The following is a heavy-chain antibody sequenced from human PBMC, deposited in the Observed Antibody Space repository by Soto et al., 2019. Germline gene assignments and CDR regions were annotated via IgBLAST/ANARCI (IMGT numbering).Heavy chain of an antibody. CDR2: INHGGST. CDR3: ARTDIVTTNWFDP. D-gene: IGHD5-12*01. J-gene: IGHJ5*02. V-gene: IGHV4-34*01. CDR1: GESFIGYY. Sequence: QVHLQRWGAGLLKPSETLSLTCAVYGESFIGYYWTWIRQSPGKGLGWIGEINHGGSTNYNPSLKSRVTISIDTSKNQFSLKLTSVTAADTSVYYCARTDIVTTNWFDPWGQGTLVTVSS.